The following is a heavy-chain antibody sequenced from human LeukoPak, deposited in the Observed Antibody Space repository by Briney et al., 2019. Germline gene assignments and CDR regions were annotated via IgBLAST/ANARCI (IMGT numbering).Heavy chain of an antibody. V-gene: IGHV3-30*18. Sequence: LTLLCAVSGYTFSSYRVLWVPQARGRGVVGVADISYDGSNIYYADSVKGRFTISRDNSKNTLYLQMNSLRAEDTAVYYCAKGDSGSIWGHFDYWGQGTLVTVSS. J-gene: IGHJ4*02. CDR1: GYTFSSYR. CDR3: AKGDSGSIWGHFDY. CDR2: ISYDGSNI. D-gene: IGHD1-26*01.